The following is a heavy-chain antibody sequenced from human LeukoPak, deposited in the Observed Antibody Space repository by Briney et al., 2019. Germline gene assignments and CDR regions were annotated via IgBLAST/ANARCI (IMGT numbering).Heavy chain of an antibody. Sequence: SETLSLTCTVSGDSISSYYWNWIRQPPGKGLEWIGYIYYSGSTDYNPSLKSRVTISVDTSKNQFSLKLSSVTAADTAVYYCARSLYYYGSDSFDIWGQGTMVTVSS. V-gene: IGHV4-59*01. J-gene: IGHJ3*02. D-gene: IGHD3-10*01. CDR3: ARSLYYYGSDSFDI. CDR2: IYYSGST. CDR1: GDSISSYY.